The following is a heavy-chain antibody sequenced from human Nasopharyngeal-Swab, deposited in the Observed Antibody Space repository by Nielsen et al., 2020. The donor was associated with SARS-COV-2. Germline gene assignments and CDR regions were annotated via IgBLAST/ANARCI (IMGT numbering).Heavy chain of an antibody. CDR3: ARAITIFGAPGAFDI. Sequence: WVRQAPGQGLEWMGWINTNTGNPTYAQGFTGRFVFSLDTSVSTAYLQISSLKAEDTAVYYCARAITIFGAPGAFDIWGQGTMVTV. J-gene: IGHJ3*02. V-gene: IGHV7-4-1*02. D-gene: IGHD3-3*01. CDR2: INTNTGNP.